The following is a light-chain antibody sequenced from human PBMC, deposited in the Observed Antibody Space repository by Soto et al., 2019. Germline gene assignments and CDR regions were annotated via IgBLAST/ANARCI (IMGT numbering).Light chain of an antibody. CDR3: QQDDSYPWT. CDR2: KAS. Sequence: DIQMPQSPSTLSAFVGDRVPITCRASQSISVWLAWYQQKPGKAPKLLMYKASSLESGVPSRFSGSGSGTEFTLTISSLQSDDFATYYCQQDDSYPWTFGQGTKVEIK. J-gene: IGKJ1*01. CDR1: QSISVW. V-gene: IGKV1-5*03.